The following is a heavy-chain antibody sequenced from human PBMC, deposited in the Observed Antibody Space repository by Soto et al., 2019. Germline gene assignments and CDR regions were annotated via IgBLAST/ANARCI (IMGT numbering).Heavy chain of an antibody. J-gene: IGHJ6*03. CDR3: ARRYAMVRETNYYSYRDV. CDR1: GYSFTSYW. D-gene: IGHD3-10*01. CDR2: IYPGDSDT. Sequence: PGESLKISCKGSGYSFTSYWIGWVRQMPGKGLEWMGIIYPGDSDTRYSPSFQGQVTISADKSISTAYLQWSSLKASDTAMYYCARRYAMVRETNYYSYRDVWGKGTTVTVSS. V-gene: IGHV5-51*01.